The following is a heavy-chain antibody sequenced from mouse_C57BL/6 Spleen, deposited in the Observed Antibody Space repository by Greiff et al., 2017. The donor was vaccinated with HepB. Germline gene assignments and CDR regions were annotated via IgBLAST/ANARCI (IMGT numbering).Heavy chain of an antibody. CDR2: INPSNGGT. V-gene: IGHV1-53*01. J-gene: IGHJ3*01. CDR3: ARRLRREAWFAY. Sequence: VQLQQPGTELVKPGASVKLSCKASGYTFTSYWMHWVKQRPGQGLEWIGNINPSNGGTNYNEKFKSKATLTVDKSSSPDYMPLSSLTSEDSAVYYCARRLRREAWFAYWGQGTLVTVSA. CDR1: GYTFTSYW. D-gene: IGHD2-4*01.